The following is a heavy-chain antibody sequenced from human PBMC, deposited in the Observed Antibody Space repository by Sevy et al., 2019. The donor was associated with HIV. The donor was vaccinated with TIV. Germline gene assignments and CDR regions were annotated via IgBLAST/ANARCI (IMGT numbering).Heavy chain of an antibody. D-gene: IGHD6-13*01. CDR2: INRRGST. J-gene: IGHJ4*02. CDR3: ARAKGIAARGMARYFVY. Sequence: SETLSLTCAVSGGSISSRNWWSWVRQSPEKGLEWIGEINRRGSTTYNPSLKSRVTISLHESQNQFSLNLTSVTAADTAVYYCARAKGIAARGMARYFVYWGQGTLVTVSS. CDR1: GGSISSRNW. V-gene: IGHV4-4*02.